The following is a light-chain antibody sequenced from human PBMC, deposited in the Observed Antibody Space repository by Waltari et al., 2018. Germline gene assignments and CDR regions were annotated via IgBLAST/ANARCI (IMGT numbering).Light chain of an antibody. CDR3: QQYYSDPWT. V-gene: IGKV4-1*01. CDR1: QTILRSPTYGNA. CDR2: WAS. J-gene: IGKJ1*01. Sequence: DIVMTQSPDFLPVSLGERAPISCRSSQTILRSPTYGNALAWVQQRPVRPPKLLIYWASSRDPGVPDRFSGSGSGTDFTLTISSLQAEDVAVYYCQQYYSDPWTFGQGTKVEIK.